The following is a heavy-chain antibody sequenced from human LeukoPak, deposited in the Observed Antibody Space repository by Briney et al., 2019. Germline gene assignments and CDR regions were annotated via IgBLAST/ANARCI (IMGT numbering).Heavy chain of an antibody. V-gene: IGHV3-20*01. CDR3: AREGGVSGSYYDYYYYYMDV. Sequence: GGSLRLSCAASGFTFDDYGMSWVRQAPGKGLEWVSGINWNGGSTGYADSVKGRFTISRDNAKNSLYLQMNSLRAEDTALYHCAREGGVSGSYYDYYYYYMDVWGKGTTVTVSS. D-gene: IGHD1-26*01. J-gene: IGHJ6*03. CDR1: GFTFDDYG. CDR2: INWNGGST.